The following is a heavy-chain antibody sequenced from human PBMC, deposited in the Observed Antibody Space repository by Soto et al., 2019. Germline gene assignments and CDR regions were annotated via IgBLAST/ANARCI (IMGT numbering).Heavy chain of an antibody. Sequence: GGSLRLSCAASGLNFEKCSMNWVRQPPGMGPEWLASISPASTYIRYADSVKGRFTISRDNASNSLSLQMISLRAADTAMYYCAADTGDIEVVPATTWGQGTLVTVSS. J-gene: IGHJ4*02. CDR1: GLNFEKCS. CDR3: AADTGDIEVVPATT. V-gene: IGHV3-21*04. D-gene: IGHD2-15*01. CDR2: ISPASTYI.